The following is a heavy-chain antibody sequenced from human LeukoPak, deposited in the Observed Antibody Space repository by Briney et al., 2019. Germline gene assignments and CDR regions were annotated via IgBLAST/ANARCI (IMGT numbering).Heavy chain of an antibody. CDR3: ARSDSLAHGAFDI. J-gene: IGHJ3*02. Sequence: ASVKVSCKASGYTFTSYYMHWVRQTPGQGLERMGIINPSGGSTSYAQKFQGRVTTTRDMSTSTVYMELSSLRSEDTAVYYCARSDSLAHGAFDIWGQGTMVTVSS. V-gene: IGHV1-46*01. CDR1: GYTFTSYY. D-gene: IGHD5-18*01. CDR2: INPSGGST.